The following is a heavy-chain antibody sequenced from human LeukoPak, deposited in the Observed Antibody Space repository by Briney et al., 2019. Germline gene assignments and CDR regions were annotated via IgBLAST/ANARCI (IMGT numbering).Heavy chain of an antibody. Sequence: GGSLRLSCAASGFTFSSYAMSWVRQAPGKGLEWVSAISGSGGSTYYADSVKGRFTISRDNAKNSLYLQMNSLRAEDTAVYYCARLPRASYSSSPLTDYYYMDVWGKGTTVTVSS. CDR3: ARLPRASYSSSPLTDYYYMDV. D-gene: IGHD6-6*01. CDR1: GFTFSSYA. CDR2: ISGSGGST. J-gene: IGHJ6*03. V-gene: IGHV3-23*01.